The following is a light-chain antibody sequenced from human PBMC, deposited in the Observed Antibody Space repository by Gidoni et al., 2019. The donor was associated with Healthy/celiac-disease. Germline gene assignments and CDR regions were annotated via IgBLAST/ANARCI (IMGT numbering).Light chain of an antibody. CDR3: SSYTSSSTYV. J-gene: IGLJ1*01. V-gene: IGLV2-14*01. CDR2: EVS. CDR1: SSDVGGYNY. Sequence: QSALTQPVSVSGSPGQSITISCTGTSSDVGGYNYVSWYQQHPGKAPKLMIYEVSNRPSGVPDRFSGSKSGNTASLTISGLQAEDEADCYCSSYTSSSTYVFGTGTKVTVL.